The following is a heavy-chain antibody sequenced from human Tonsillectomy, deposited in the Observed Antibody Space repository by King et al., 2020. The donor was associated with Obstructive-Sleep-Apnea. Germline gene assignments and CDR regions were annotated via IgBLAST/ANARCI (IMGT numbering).Heavy chain of an antibody. CDR1: GFIFSDHY. V-gene: IGHV3-72*01. J-gene: IGHJ3*02. D-gene: IGHD3-22*01. CDR3: VRAYYYDSSGYNLDAFDI. CDR2: IRNKAKTYTT. Sequence: VQLVESGGVLVQPGGSLRLSCAASGFIFSDHYMDWVRQAPGKGLEWVGRIRNKAKTYTTDYAASVKGRFTISRDDSRNSLYLQMNSLKTEDTAVYYCVRAYYYDSSGYNLDAFDIWGQGTTVTVSS.